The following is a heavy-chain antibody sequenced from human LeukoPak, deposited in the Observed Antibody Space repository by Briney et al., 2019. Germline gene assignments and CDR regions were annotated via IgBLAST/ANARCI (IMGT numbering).Heavy chain of an antibody. CDR3: ARHSGGDGYNYNGMDV. V-gene: IGHV3-21*06. CDR1: GFTFSSYS. Sequence: GGSLRLSCTASGFTFSSYSINWVRQAPGKGLEWVSSNSDFGSSHHADSVKGRFTTSRDNAKNSVHLQMNSLRVEDTAIYYCARHSGGDGYNYNGMDVWGQGTMVTVSS. CDR2: NSDFGSS. D-gene: IGHD6-19*01. J-gene: IGHJ6*02.